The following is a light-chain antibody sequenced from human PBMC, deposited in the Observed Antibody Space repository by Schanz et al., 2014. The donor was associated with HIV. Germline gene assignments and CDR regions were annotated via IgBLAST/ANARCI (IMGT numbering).Light chain of an antibody. V-gene: IGLV1-44*01. CDR1: SFDVGSSEF. CDR3: AAWDDSAV. CDR2: SNN. Sequence: QSALTQPASVSGTPGQSITISCSGTSFDVGSSEFVSWYQQLPGMAPKLLIYSNNQRPSGVPDRFSGSKSGTSASLAISGLQSEDEADYYCAAWDDSAVFGGGTKVTVL. J-gene: IGLJ3*02.